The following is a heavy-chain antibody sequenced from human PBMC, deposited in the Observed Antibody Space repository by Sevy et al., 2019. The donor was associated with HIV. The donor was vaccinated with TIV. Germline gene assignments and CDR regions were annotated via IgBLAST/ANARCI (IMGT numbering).Heavy chain of an antibody. V-gene: IGHV3-23*01. CDR2: ISGSGIST. CDR3: AKGIGYSGYETDY. Sequence: GESLKISCAASGFTFSSYAMSWVRQAPGKGLEWGSAISGSGISTYYADSVKGRFTISRDNSKNTLYLQMNNLRAEDTAVFYCAKGIGYSGYETDYWGQGTLVTVSS. CDR1: GFTFSSYA. J-gene: IGHJ4*02. D-gene: IGHD5-12*01.